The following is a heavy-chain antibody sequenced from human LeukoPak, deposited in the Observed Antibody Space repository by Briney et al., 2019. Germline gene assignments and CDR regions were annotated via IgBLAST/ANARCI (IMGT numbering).Heavy chain of an antibody. Sequence: QPGGSLRLSCAASEFSFSRYGMHWVRQAPGKELEWVAVTSNDGSDKYYADSVKGRFTISRDNSKNTLYLQMNSLRAEDTAVYYCTRDPRHLDYWGQGTLVTVSS. J-gene: IGHJ4*02. CDR3: TRDPRHLDY. V-gene: IGHV3-30*03. CDR2: TSNDGSDK. CDR1: EFSFSRYG.